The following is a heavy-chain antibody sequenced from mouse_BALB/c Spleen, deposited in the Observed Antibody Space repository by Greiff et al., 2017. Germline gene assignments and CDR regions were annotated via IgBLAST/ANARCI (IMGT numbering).Heavy chain of an antibody. Sequence: EVQLQQSGPSLVKPSQTLSLTCSVTGDSITSGYWNWIRKFPGNKLEYMGYISYSGSTYYNPSLKSRISITRDTSKNQYYLQLNSVTTEDTATYYCARGDYGSSFFDYWGQGTTLTVSS. CDR1: GDSITSGY. J-gene: IGHJ2*01. D-gene: IGHD1-1*01. CDR2: ISYSGST. V-gene: IGHV3-8*02. CDR3: ARGDYGSSFFDY.